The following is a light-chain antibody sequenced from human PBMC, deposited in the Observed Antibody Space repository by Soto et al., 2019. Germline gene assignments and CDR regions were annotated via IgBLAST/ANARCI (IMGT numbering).Light chain of an antibody. Sequence: EIVLTQSPGTLSLSPGERATLSCRASQSVSSSYLAWYPQKPGQAPRLLIYGASTRATGIPDRFSGSGSGTHFTLTISRLEPEDFAVYYWQQYGSSPLYTFGQGNKLEIK. CDR3: QQYGSSPLYT. V-gene: IGKV3-20*01. CDR2: GAS. CDR1: QSVSSSY. J-gene: IGKJ2*01.